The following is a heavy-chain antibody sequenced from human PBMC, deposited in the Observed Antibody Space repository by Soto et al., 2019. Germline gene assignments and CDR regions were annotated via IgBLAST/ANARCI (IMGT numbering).Heavy chain of an antibody. D-gene: IGHD3-3*01. CDR3: ARLQTTIFGVVIIPRYFDY. CDR1: GYSFTSYW. V-gene: IGHV5-51*01. CDR2: IYPGGSDT. Sequence: GESLKISCKGSGYSFTSYWIGWVRQMPGKGLEWMGIIYPGGSDTRYSPSFQGQVTISADKSISTAYLQWSSLKASATAMYYCARLQTTIFGVVIIPRYFDYWGQGTLVTVSS. J-gene: IGHJ4*02.